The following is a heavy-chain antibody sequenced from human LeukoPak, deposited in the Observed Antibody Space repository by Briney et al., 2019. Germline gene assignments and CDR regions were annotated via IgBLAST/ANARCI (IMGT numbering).Heavy chain of an antibody. J-gene: IGHJ4*02. Sequence: ASVKVSCKVSGYTLTELSMHWVRQAPGQGLEWMGIINPSGGSTSYAQKFQGRVTMTRDTSTSTVYMELSSLRSEDTAVYYCARDRHDSSGYDDYWGQGTLVTVSS. CDR3: ARDRHDSSGYDDY. CDR1: GYTLTELS. CDR2: INPSGGST. D-gene: IGHD3-22*01. V-gene: IGHV1-46*01.